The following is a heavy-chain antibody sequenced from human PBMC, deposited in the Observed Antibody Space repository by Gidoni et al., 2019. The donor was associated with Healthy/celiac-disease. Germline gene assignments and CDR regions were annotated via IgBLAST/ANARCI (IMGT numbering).Heavy chain of an antibody. CDR3: ARGFTSAPGHYDGMDV. V-gene: IGHV1-8*01. CDR2: MNPNSGNT. D-gene: IGHD3-10*01. Sequence: QVQLVQSGAEGKKHGASVKVSCKASGYTFTSYDINWVRQATGQGLEWMGWMNPNSGNTGYAQKFQGRVTMTRNTSISTAYMELSSLRSEDTAVYYCARGFTSAPGHYDGMDVWGQGTTVTVSS. CDR1: GYTFTSYD. J-gene: IGHJ6*02.